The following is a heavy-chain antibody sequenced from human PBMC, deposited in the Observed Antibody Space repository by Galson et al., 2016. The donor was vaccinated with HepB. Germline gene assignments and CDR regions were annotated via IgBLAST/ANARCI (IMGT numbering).Heavy chain of an antibody. J-gene: IGHJ5*01. CDR3: ARDPAAFYYDRRVHPHDS. V-gene: IGHV3-23*01. CDR1: GFTFRSHA. CDR2: ITAGSTST. D-gene: IGHD3-22*01. Sequence: SLRLSCAASGFTFRSHAMSWVRQAPGRGMEWVSSITAGSTSTFYADSVKGRFTMSRDNSKNTLYLQMNSLRAEDTAIYYCARDPAAFYYDRRVHPHDSWGQGTRVTVSS.